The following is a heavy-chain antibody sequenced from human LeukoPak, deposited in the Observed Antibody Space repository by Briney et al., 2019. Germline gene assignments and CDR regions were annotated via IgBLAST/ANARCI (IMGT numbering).Heavy chain of an antibody. V-gene: IGHV4-59*01. D-gene: IGHD3-3*01. CDR1: GGSIRSYY. CDR3: ARVDDFWSGYLSWFDP. Sequence: SETLSLTCTVSGGSIRSYYWSWIRQPPGKGLEWIGYIYYSGSTNYNPSLNSRVTISVDTSKNQFSLKLSSVTAADTAVYYCARVDDFWSGYLSWFDPWGQGTLVTVSS. CDR2: IYYSGST. J-gene: IGHJ5*02.